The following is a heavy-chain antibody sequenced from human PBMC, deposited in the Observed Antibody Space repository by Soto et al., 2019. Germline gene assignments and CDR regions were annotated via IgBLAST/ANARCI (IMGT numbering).Heavy chain of an antibody. CDR2: ISHSGST. D-gene: IGHD2-15*01. CDR3: ARGIGGLGYCSGGSCYSYYYYYYYMDV. J-gene: IGHJ6*03. Sequence: SKTFPLSNAGYAGSFSGYYWSWIRQPPGKGLEWIGEISHSGSTNYNPSLKSRVTISVDTSKNQFSLKLSSVTAADTAVYYCARGIGGLGYCSGGSCYSYYYYYYYMDVWGKGTTVT. V-gene: IGHV4-34*01. CDR1: AGSFSGYY.